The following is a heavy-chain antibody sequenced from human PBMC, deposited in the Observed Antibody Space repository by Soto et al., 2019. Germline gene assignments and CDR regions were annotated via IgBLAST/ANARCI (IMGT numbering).Heavy chain of an antibody. CDR1: GGTFSSYA. CDR3: ARGNDVVLMVYATSYYYGMDV. CDR2: IIPIFGTA. D-gene: IGHD2-8*01. Sequence: QVQLVQSGAEVKKPGSSVKVSCKASGGTFSSYAISWVRQAPGQGLEWMGGIIPIFGTANYAQKFQGRVTITADESKSTAYMELSSLRSEDTAVYYCARGNDVVLMVYATSYYYGMDVWGQGTTVTVSS. V-gene: IGHV1-69*01. J-gene: IGHJ6*02.